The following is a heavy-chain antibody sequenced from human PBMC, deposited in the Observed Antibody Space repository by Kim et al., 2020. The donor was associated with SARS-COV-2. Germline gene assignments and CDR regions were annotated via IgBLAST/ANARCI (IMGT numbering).Heavy chain of an antibody. J-gene: IGHJ6*02. CDR2: ISGSGSDI. V-gene: IGHV3-21*01. Sequence: GGSLRLSCAASKFTFSSYDMNWVRQAPGKGLEWVSSISGSGSDIYYADSVKGRFTISRDNAKNSVYLQMNSLRAEDTAVYYCARDLTATRDAWGQGTTVT. CDR3: ARDLTATRDA. CDR1: KFTFSSYD.